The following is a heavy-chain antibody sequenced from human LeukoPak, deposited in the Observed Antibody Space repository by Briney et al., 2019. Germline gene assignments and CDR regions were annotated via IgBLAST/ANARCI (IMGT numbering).Heavy chain of an antibody. CDR2: INHSGST. J-gene: IGHJ3*02. D-gene: IGHD4-17*01. V-gene: IGHV4-34*01. Sequence: SETLSLTCAVYGGSFSGYYWSWIRQPPGKGLEWIGEINHSGSTNYNPSLKSRVTISVDTSKNQFSLKLSSVTAADTAVYYCARGNNGDRPPDAFDIWGQGTMVTVSS. CDR3: ARGNNGDRPPDAFDI. CDR1: GGSFSGYY.